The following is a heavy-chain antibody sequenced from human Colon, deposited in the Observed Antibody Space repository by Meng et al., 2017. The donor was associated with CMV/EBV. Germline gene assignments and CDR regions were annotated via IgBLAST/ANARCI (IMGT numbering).Heavy chain of an antibody. CDR2: VDPEDGET. CDR3: ATARRDYDILTGYYSQYYFDY. J-gene: IGHJ4*02. D-gene: IGHD3-9*01. CDR1: GYTFTDYY. Sequence: ASVKVSCKVSGYTFTDYYMHWVQQAPGKGLEWMGLVDPEDGETIYAEKFQGRVTITADTSTDTAYMELSSLRSEDTAVYYCATARRDYDILTGYYSQYYFDYWGQGTLVTVSS. V-gene: IGHV1-69-2*01.